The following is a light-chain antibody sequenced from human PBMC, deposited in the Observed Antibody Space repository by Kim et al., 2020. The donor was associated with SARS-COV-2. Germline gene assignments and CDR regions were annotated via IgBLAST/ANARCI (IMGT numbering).Light chain of an antibody. CDR1: NSDVGNHD. CDR2: KNG. J-gene: IGLJ3*02. CDR3: SAWDTSLDAWV. V-gene: IGLV10-54*01. Sequence: DTLACTGNNSDVGNHDAAWLQQHQDHPPKILLYKNGKRPSGPSERFSASRSGNTASLTITGLQPEDEADYYCSAWDTSLDAWVFGGGTQLTVL.